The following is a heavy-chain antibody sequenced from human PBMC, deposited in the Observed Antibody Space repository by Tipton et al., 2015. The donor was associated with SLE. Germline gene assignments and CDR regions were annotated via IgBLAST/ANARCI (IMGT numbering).Heavy chain of an antibody. CDR2: ISSSGTTI. Sequence: SLRLSCAASGFAFSSFEMNWVRQAPGKGLEWVSYISSSGTTIYYAESVRGRFTISRDNAKNSLYLQMNSLRAEDTAVYYCARVSDYDDWYFDLWGRGTLVTV. CDR1: GFAFSSFE. D-gene: IGHD3-22*01. CDR3: ARVSDYDDWYFDL. J-gene: IGHJ2*01. V-gene: IGHV3-48*03.